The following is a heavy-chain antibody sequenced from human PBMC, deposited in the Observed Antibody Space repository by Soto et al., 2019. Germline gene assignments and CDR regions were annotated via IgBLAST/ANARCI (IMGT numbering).Heavy chain of an antibody. Sequence: SQTLSLTCDISGDSVSSNNVAWNWIRQSPSRGLEWLGRTYYRSKWYNDYAISVKSRIIVNPDTSKNRFSLKLSSVTAADTAVYYCARGPPFYWGQGTLVTVSS. J-gene: IGHJ4*02. CDR3: ARGPPFY. CDR1: GDSVSSNNVA. CDR2: TYYRSKWYN. V-gene: IGHV6-1*01.